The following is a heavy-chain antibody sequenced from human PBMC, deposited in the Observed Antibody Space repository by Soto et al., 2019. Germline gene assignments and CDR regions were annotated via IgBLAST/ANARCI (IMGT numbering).Heavy chain of an antibody. CDR2: IIPIFGTA. J-gene: IGHJ6*02. Sequence: QVQLVQSGAEVKKPGSSVKVSCKASGGTFSSYAISWVRQAPGQGLEWMGGIIPIFGTANYAQKFQGRVTITADESTRTAYMERSSLRSEDTAVYYCALHYGSGSNYYYYGMDVWGQGATVTVSS. V-gene: IGHV1-69*12. CDR3: ALHYGSGSNYYYYGMDV. CDR1: GGTFSSYA. D-gene: IGHD3-10*01.